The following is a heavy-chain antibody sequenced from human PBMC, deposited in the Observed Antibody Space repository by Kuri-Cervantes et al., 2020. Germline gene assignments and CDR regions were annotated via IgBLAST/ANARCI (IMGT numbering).Heavy chain of an antibody. Sequence: GESLKISCAASGFTFSNYGMHWVRQAPGKGLEWVALISYHGSDKYYADSVKGRSTISRDNSKNTLSLQMNSLRADDTAVYYCARDFLQYSSSWGLDYWGQGTLVTVSS. CDR3: ARDFLQYSSSWGLDY. J-gene: IGHJ4*02. CDR1: GFTFSNYG. V-gene: IGHV3-30*03. CDR2: ISYHGSDK. D-gene: IGHD6-6*01.